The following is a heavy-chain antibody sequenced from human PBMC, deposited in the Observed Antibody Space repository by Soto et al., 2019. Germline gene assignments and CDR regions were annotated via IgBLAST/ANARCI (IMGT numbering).Heavy chain of an antibody. J-gene: IGHJ3*01. Sequence: QAQLVESGGGVVQSGRSLRLSCEASGFTFRSHAMHWVRQTPGKGLEWVAVISYDATNQYYADSVKGRFTISRDNSDNTLYLEMHSLRAEDTAVYXCAKLVESGDSFDLWGQGTVVTVSS. CDR2: ISYDATNQ. V-gene: IGHV3-30*18. CDR1: GFTFRSHA. D-gene: IGHD3-10*01. CDR3: AKLVESGDSFDL.